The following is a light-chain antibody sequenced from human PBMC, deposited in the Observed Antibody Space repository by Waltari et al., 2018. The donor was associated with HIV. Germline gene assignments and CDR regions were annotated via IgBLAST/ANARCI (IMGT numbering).Light chain of an antibody. CDR2: GAS. J-gene: IGKJ4*01. Sequence: DIQLTQAPPSVSVFVGGHVSITCRASQSVGDKLAWYQVKTGEAPTLLIYGASKLQSGVPSRFAASVSGPEFSLTITGLQSDDSGTYFCQQAFSFPHTFGGGT. CDR1: QSVGDK. V-gene: IGKV1D-12*01. CDR3: QQAFSFPHT.